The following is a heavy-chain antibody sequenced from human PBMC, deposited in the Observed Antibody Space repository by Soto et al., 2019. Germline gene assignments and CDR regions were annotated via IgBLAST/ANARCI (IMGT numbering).Heavy chain of an antibody. V-gene: IGHV3-72*01. CDR3: TVWGSGNDFGAA. J-gene: IGHJ4*02. CDR1: GFTFSDHY. D-gene: IGHD3-10*01. CDR2: SKNKADSYTT. Sequence: EVQLVESGGGLVQPGGSLRLSCAASGFTFSDHYMDWVRQAPGKGLEWVGRSKNKADSYTTEYAASVKGRFTISRDGSKNSLFLQINSLKTEDTAVYYCTVWGSGNDFGAAWGQGILVTVSS.